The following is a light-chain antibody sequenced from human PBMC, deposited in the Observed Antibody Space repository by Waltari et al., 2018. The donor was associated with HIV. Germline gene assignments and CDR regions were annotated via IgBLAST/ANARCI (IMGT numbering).Light chain of an antibody. J-gene: IGLJ1*01. CDR2: GGN. V-gene: IGLV3-19*01. Sequence: SSELTPDPVVSVALGQTIKIRCQGDILRRFFATWYQHRPGQAPVLVVYGGNRRPSGIPDRFSASNSGNTSSLIISNSQAVDEAEYFCHSRDTDGDHYVFGGGTRVIVL. CDR1: ILRRFF. CDR3: HSRDTDGDHYV.